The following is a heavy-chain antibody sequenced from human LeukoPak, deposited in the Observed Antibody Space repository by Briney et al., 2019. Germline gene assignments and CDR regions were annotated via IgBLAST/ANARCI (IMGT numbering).Heavy chain of an antibody. D-gene: IGHD2-2*02. Sequence: GGSLRLSCAASGFTFDNYAMHWVRQVPGKSLEWVSGISWNIGRLGYADSVKGRFTISRDNAKNSVYLQMNSLRAEDTAVYYCATLYCSSTSCYTFDYWGQGTLVTVSS. CDR3: ATLYCSSTSCYTFDY. J-gene: IGHJ4*02. CDR2: ISWNIGRL. CDR1: GFTFDNYA. V-gene: IGHV3-9*01.